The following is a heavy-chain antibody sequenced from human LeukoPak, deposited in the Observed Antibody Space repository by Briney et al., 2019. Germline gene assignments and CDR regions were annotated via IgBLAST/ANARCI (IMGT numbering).Heavy chain of an antibody. J-gene: IGHJ4*02. V-gene: IGHV3-74*01. D-gene: IGHD4-17*01. Sequence: PGGSLRLSCSASGFTFSSHWMHWVRQAPGRGLVWVARINGDGSETNYAGSVRGRFTISRDNAKSTLYLQMNSLRAEDTAVYYCASGSGDYGDPFDYWGQGTLVTVSS. CDR2: INGDGSET. CDR1: GFTFSSHW. CDR3: ASGSGDYGDPFDY.